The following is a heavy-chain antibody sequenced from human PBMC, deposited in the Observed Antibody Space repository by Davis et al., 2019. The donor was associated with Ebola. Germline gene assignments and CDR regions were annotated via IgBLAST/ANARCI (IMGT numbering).Heavy chain of an antibody. Sequence: KVSCKGSGYSFTSYWIGWVRQMPGKGLEWMGIIYPGDSDTRYSPSFQGQVTISADKSISTAYLQWSSLKASDTAMYYCARWAQWLVSAADYWGQGTLVTVSS. CDR2: IYPGDSDT. J-gene: IGHJ4*02. V-gene: IGHV5-51*01. CDR1: GYSFTSYW. CDR3: ARWAQWLVSAADY. D-gene: IGHD6-19*01.